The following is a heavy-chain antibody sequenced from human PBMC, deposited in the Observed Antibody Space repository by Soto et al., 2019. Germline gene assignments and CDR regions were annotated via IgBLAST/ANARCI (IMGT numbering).Heavy chain of an antibody. Sequence: QITLKESGPTLVKPTQTLTLTCTFSGFSLSTSGMGVGWIRQPPGKALEWLALIYWNDDKRYSPSLTSRLTITKDTSKNLVVLTMTNMDPVDAATYYCVHSPSSSPSDYWGQGTLVTVSS. D-gene: IGHD6-6*01. CDR1: GFSLSTSGMG. V-gene: IGHV2-5*01. J-gene: IGHJ4*02. CDR3: VHSPSSSPSDY. CDR2: IYWNDDK.